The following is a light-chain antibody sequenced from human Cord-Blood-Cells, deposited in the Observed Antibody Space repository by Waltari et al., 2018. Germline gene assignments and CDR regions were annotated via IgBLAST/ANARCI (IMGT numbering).Light chain of an antibody. J-gene: IGLJ1*01. CDR1: SSDVGGYNY. CDR2: EVS. Sequence: QSALTQPASVSGSPGQSITIPCTGTSSDVGGYNYVSWYQQHPGKAPKRMIYEVSIRPSVVSNRCSGSKSGNTASLTIAGLQAEDEADYYCSSYTSSSTPYVFGTGTKVTVL. CDR3: SSYTSSSTPYV. V-gene: IGLV2-14*01.